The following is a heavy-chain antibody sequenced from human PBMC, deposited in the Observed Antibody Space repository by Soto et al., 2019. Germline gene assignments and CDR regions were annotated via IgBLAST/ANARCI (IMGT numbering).Heavy chain of an antibody. Sequence: QVQLVESGGGVVQPGRSLRLSCAASGFTFSSYGMHWVRQAPGKGLEWVAVISYDGSNKYYADSVKGRFTISRDNSKNTLYLQMNSLTAEDTAVYYCAKVGLTITMIDTDDYWGQGTLVTVSS. V-gene: IGHV3-30*18. CDR3: AKVGLTITMIDTDDY. CDR1: GFTFSSYG. J-gene: IGHJ4*02. D-gene: IGHD3-22*01. CDR2: ISYDGSNK.